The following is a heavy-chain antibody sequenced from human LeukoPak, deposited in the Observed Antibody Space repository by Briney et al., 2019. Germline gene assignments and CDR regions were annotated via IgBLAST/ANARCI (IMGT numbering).Heavy chain of an antibody. CDR1: GFTFSSYA. D-gene: IGHD5-12*01. J-gene: IGHJ4*02. Sequence: GWSLRLSCEASGFTFSSYAMSWVRQAPGKGLEWVSAISGSGGSTYYADYVKGQFTISRDNSKNTLYLQMNSLRAEDTAVYYCAKDWAGVATILPYYFDYWGQGTLVTVSS. CDR2: ISGSGGST. V-gene: IGHV3-23*01. CDR3: AKDWAGVATILPYYFDY.